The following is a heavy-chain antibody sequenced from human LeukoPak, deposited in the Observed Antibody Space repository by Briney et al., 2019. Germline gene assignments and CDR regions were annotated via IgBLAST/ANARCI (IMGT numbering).Heavy chain of an antibody. CDR2: INTNTGTP. Sequence: GASVKVSCKASGYTFTGYYMHWVRQAPGQGLEWMGWINTNTGTPTYAQGFTGRFVFSLDTSVSTAYLQISSLKAEDTAMYYCARGQAFYGSGYYFDYWGQGTLVTVSS. V-gene: IGHV7-4-1*02. D-gene: IGHD3-10*01. CDR3: ARGQAFYGSGYYFDY. CDR1: GYTFTGYY. J-gene: IGHJ4*02.